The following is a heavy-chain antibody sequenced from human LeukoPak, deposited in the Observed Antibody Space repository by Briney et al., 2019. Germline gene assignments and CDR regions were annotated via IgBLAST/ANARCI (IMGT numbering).Heavy chain of an antibody. CDR1: GYTFTDYY. J-gene: IGHJ4*02. CDR3: ARDDTIFGVDW. V-gene: IGHV1-2*02. Sequence: GASVKVSCKASGYTFTDYYMHWVRQAPGQGLEWMGWINPNSGGTNYAQKFQGRVTMTRDTPISTAYMELSRLRSDDTAVYYCARDDTIFGVDWWGQGTLVTVSS. CDR2: INPNSGGT. D-gene: IGHD3-3*01.